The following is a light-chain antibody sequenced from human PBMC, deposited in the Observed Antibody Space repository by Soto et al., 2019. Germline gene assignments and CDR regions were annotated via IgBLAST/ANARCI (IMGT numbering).Light chain of an antibody. V-gene: IGKV1-39*01. CDR1: QRISNY. CDR3: QQYANSPVLT. J-gene: IGKJ4*01. CDR2: AAS. Sequence: DIQLTQSPSSLSASVGDRVTITCRASQRISNYLSWYQQKPGKAPKLLIYAASSLQSGVPSRFSGSGSGTDFTLTIGSLQPEDFGVYFCQQYANSPVLTFGGGTKVDIK.